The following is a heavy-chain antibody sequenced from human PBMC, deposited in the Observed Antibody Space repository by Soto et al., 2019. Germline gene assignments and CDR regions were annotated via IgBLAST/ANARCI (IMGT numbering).Heavy chain of an antibody. CDR1: GFTFSSYA. J-gene: IGHJ5*02. Sequence: QVQLVESGGGVVQPGRSLRLSCAASGFTFSSYAMHWVRQAPGKGLEWVAVISYDGSNKYYADSVKGRFTISRDNSKNTLYLQMNSLRAEDTAVYYCARDVSRDGYNLGSRRRWFDPWGQGTLVTVSS. CDR3: ARDVSRDGYNLGSRRRWFDP. D-gene: IGHD5-12*01. CDR2: ISYDGSNK. V-gene: IGHV3-30-3*01.